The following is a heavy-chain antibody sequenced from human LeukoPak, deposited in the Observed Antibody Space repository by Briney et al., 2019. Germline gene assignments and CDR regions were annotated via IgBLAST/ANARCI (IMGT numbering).Heavy chain of an antibody. V-gene: IGHV4-39*01. J-gene: IGHJ6*02. CDR3: ARLGIYDSSGYYVYYYYYGMDV. CDR1: GGSISSSSCY. Sequence: SETLSLTCTVSGGSISSSSCYWGWIRQPPGKGLEWIGSIYYSGSTYYNPSLKSRVTISVDTSKNQFSLKLSSVTAADTAVYYCARLGIYDSSGYYVYYYYYGMDVWGQGTTVTVSS. CDR2: IYYSGST. D-gene: IGHD3-22*01.